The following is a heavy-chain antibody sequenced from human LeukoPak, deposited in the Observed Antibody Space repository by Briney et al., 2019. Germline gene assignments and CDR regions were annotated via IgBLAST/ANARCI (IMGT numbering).Heavy chain of an antibody. CDR2: IYDSGST. V-gene: IGHV4-39*01. Sequence: SQTLSLTCTVSGGSISSGDYYWSWIRQPPGTGLEWIGSIYDSGSTYYNPSLKSRVTISVDTSKNQFSLKLNSVTAADTAVYYCARLGPSQQLVAFDIWGQGTMVTVSS. CDR3: ARLGPSQQLVAFDI. J-gene: IGHJ3*02. D-gene: IGHD6-13*01. CDR1: GGSISSGDYY.